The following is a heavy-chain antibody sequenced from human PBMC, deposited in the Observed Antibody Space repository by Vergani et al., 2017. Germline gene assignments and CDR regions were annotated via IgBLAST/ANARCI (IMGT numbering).Heavy chain of an antibody. Sequence: EVQLVESGGGLVQPGGSLRLSCAASGFTVSSNYMSWVRQAPGKGLEWVSVIYSGGSSYYADSVKGRFTISRDNSKNTLYLQMNSLRAEDTAVYYCARDHMTLYYYYGMDVWGQGP. CDR3: ARDHMTLYYYYGMDV. CDR1: GFTVSSNY. CDR2: IYSGGSS. J-gene: IGHJ6*02. D-gene: IGHD2-21*01. V-gene: IGHV3-66*02.